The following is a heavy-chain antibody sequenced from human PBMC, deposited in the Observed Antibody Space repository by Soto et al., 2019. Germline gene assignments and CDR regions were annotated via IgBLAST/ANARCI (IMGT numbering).Heavy chain of an antibody. CDR2: TYYRSKWYN. CDR1: GDSVSSNSAA. J-gene: IGHJ6*02. V-gene: IGHV6-1*01. D-gene: IGHD6-6*01. CDR3: ARDPGIPSTHTLRPYYYYYYGMDV. Sequence: QSQTLSLTCAISGDSVSSNSAAWNWIRQSPSRGLEWLGRTYYRSKWYNDYAVSVKSRITINPDTSKNQFSLQLNSVTPEDTAVYYCARDPGIPSTHTLRPYYYYYYGMDVWGQGTTVTVSS.